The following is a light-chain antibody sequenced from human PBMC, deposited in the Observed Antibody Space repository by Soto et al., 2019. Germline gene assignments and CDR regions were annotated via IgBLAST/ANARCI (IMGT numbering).Light chain of an antibody. V-gene: IGKV3-20*01. CDR2: GAS. J-gene: IGKJ1*01. Sequence: IVLTQSPGTLSLSPGERATLSCRASQSVPSDYLAWYQHKPGQAPRLLIYGASSRATGIPDTFSGSGSGADFTLTIRRLEPEDFAVYYCQQYNTWPWTFGQGTKVEIK. CDR1: QSVPSDY. CDR3: QQYNTWPWT.